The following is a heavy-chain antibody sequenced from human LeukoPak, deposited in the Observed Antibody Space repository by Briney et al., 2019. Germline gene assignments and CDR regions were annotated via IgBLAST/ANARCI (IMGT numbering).Heavy chain of an antibody. Sequence: GESLKISCKGSGYSFTSYWISWVRQMPGEGLEWMGRIDPSDSYTNYSPSFQGHVTISADKSISTAYLQWGSLKASDTAMYYCARREGDWFDPWGQGTLVTVSS. V-gene: IGHV5-10-1*01. CDR3: ARREGDWFDP. CDR2: IDPSDSYT. CDR1: GYSFTSYW. J-gene: IGHJ5*02.